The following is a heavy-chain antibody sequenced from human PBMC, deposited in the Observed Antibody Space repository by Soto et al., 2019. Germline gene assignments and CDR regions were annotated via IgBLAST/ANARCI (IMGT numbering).Heavy chain of an antibody. D-gene: IGHD1-26*01. CDR2: ISGSGDST. Sequence: EVQLLESGGGLVQPGGSLRLSCAASGFTFSSYAMRWVRQAPVKGLEWVSAISGSGDSTYYADSVKGRFTISRDNSTTTLYLQVNRLRAEDTAVYYCARRGSGSYYDYWGQGTRVTVSS. CDR3: ARRGSGSYYDY. V-gene: IGHV3-23*01. CDR1: GFTFSSYA. J-gene: IGHJ4*02.